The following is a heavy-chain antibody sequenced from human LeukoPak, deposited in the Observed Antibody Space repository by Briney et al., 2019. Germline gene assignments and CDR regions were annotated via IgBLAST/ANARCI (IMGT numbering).Heavy chain of an antibody. V-gene: IGHV3-43*02. D-gene: IGHD1-1*01. CDR3: ANHNWNYDS. J-gene: IGHJ5*01. CDR2: ISGDGGTT. Sequence: GGSLRLSCAASGFTFDDYSMHWVRQAPGKGLEWVSLISGDGGTTYYADSVKGRFTISRDNSKNSLYLQMSSLRTEDTALYYCANHNWNYDSWGQGTLVIVSS. CDR1: GFTFDDYS.